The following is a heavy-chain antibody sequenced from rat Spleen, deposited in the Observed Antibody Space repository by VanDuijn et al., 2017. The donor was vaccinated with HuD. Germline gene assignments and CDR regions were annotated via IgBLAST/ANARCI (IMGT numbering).Heavy chain of an antibody. J-gene: IGHJ3*01. V-gene: IGHV2S12*01. CDR1: GFSLTSNG. CDR3: RRESLPGYNSHWFVY. Sequence: QVQVKESGPGLVQPSQTLSLTCTVSGFSLTSNGVSWVRQTPGKGLEWIAAISSGGSKYYNSALKSRLSISRDTSKSQVFLKMNSLQTEDTAIYFLRRESLPGYNSHWFVYWGQGTLVTVSS. CDR2: ISSGGSK. D-gene: IGHD1-4*01.